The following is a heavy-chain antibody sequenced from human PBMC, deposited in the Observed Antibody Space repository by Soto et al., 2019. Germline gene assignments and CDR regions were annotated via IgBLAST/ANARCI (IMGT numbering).Heavy chain of an antibody. CDR2: INPSGGST. V-gene: IGHV1-46*01. CDR1: GYTFTSYY. CDR3: ARAITMVRGVIITFHYYGMDV. J-gene: IGHJ6*02. Sequence: ASVKVSCKASGYTFTSYYMHWVRQAPGQGLEWMGIINPSGGSTSYAQKFQGRVTMTRDTSTSTVYMELSSLRSEDTAVYYCARAITMVRGVIITFHYYGMDVWGQGXTVTVYS. D-gene: IGHD3-10*01.